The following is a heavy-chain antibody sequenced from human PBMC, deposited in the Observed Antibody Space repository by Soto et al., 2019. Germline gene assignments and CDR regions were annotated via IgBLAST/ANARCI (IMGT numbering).Heavy chain of an antibody. V-gene: IGHV1-18*04. CDR1: GYTFTTYG. Sequence: VASVKVSCKASGYTFTTYGINWVRQAPGQGLEWMGWVSPYNGDTSYAQKVQGRVTTTTDTSTTTAYLELRSLRSDDTAVYYCAREVGHMDVWGQGTTVTVSS. J-gene: IGHJ6*02. CDR2: VSPYNGDT. D-gene: IGHD2-2*01. CDR3: AREVGHMDV.